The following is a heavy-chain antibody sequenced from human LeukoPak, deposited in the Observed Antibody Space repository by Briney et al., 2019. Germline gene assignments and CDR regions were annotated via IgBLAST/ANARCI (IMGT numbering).Heavy chain of an antibody. V-gene: IGHV3-9*01. CDR3: AKDRTSMVATFFDY. J-gene: IGHJ4*02. CDR1: GFTFDDYA. D-gene: IGHD5-12*01. CDR2: ISWNSGSI. Sequence: GGSLRLSCAASGFTFDDYAMHWVRQAPGKGLEWVSGISWNSGSIGYADSVKGRFTISRDNAKNSLYPQMNSLRAEDTALYYCAKDRTSMVATFFDYWGQGTLVTVSS.